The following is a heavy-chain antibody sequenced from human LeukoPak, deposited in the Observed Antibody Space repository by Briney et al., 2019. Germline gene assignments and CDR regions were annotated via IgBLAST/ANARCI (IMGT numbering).Heavy chain of an antibody. D-gene: IGHD3-22*01. J-gene: IGHJ4*02. CDR1: GYTLTSYD. Sequence: ASVKVSCTASGYTLTSYDINWVRQATGHGLEWMGWMNPNSGNTGYAQKFQGRVTITRNTSISTAYMELSSLRSEDTAVYYCARGYHTYYYDSSGYLWGYYFDYWGQGTLVTVSS. CDR3: ARGYHTYYYDSSGYLWGYYFDY. V-gene: IGHV1-8*03. CDR2: MNPNSGNT.